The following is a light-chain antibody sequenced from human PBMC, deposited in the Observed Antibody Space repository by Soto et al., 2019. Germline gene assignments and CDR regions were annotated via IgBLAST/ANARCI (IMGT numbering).Light chain of an antibody. V-gene: IGKV1-27*01. J-gene: IGKJ1*01. Sequence: DIQMTQSPSSLSASVGDRVSITCRASQGIRHYLAWFQQKPGKVPKLLIYEASHLQSGVPSRFRGSGSGTDFTLTITSLQPEDVATYFCQNFDSAPQTFGPGTKVEIK. CDR2: EAS. CDR1: QGIRHY. CDR3: QNFDSAPQT.